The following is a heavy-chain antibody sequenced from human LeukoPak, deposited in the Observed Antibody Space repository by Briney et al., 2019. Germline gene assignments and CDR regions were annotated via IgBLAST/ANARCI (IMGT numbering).Heavy chain of an antibody. Sequence: SETLSLTCAVYGGSFSGYYWSWIRQPPGKGLEWIGEINHSGSTNYNPSLKSRVTISVDTSKNQFSLKLSSVTAADTAVYYCARGSANHRFWGQGTLVTVSS. J-gene: IGHJ4*02. CDR2: INHSGST. V-gene: IGHV4-34*01. CDR3: ARGSANHRF. CDR1: GGSFSGYY.